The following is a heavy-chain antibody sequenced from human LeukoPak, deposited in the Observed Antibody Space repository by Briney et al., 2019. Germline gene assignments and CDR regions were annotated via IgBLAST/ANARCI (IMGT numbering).Heavy chain of an antibody. Sequence: GGSLRLSCAASGFTFSSYGMHWVRQAPGKGLEWVAVISYDGSNKYYADSVKGRFTISRDNSKNTLYLQMNSLRAEDTAVYYCAKDYLWELRYYFDYWGQGTLVTVSS. CDR2: ISYDGSNK. J-gene: IGHJ4*02. CDR1: GFTFSSYG. V-gene: IGHV3-30*18. D-gene: IGHD1-26*01. CDR3: AKDYLWELRYYFDY.